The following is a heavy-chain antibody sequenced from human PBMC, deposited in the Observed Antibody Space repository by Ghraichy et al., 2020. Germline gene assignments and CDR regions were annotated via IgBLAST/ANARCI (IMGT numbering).Heavy chain of an antibody. CDR3: ATSYYYDSSGYYSGADYYYMDV. D-gene: IGHD3-22*01. J-gene: IGHJ6*03. Sequence: ASVKVSCKASGYTFTGYYMHWVRQAPGQGLEWMGWINPNSGGTTYAQKFQGWVTMTRDTSISTAYMELSRLRSDDTAVYYCATSYYYDSSGYYSGADYYYMDVWGKGTTVTVSS. V-gene: IGHV1-2*04. CDR2: INPNSGGT. CDR1: GYTFTGYY.